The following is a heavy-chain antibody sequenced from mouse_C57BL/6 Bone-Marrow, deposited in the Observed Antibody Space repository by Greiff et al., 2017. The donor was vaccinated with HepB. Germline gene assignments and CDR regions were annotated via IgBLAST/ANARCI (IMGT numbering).Heavy chain of an antibody. D-gene: IGHD1-2*01. CDR3: ARPSTAHDY. J-gene: IGHJ2*01. V-gene: IGHV1-26*01. Sequence: VQLQQSGPELVKPGASVKISCKASGYTFTDYYMNWVKQSHGKSLEWIGDINPNNGGTSYNQKFKGKATLTVDKSSSTAYMELRSLTSEDSAVYYCARPSTAHDYWSQGTTLTVSS. CDR1: GYTFTDYY. CDR2: INPNNGGT.